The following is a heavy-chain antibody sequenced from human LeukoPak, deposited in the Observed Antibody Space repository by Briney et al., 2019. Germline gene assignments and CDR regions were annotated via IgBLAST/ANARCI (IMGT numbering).Heavy chain of an antibody. CDR1: GGSISSYY. J-gene: IGHJ5*02. V-gene: IGHV4-59*01. D-gene: IGHD2-2*01. CDR2: IYYSGST. Sequence: SETLSLTCTVSGGSISSYYWSWIRQPPGKGLEWIGYIYYSGSTNYNPSLKSRVTISVDTSKNQFSLKLSSVTAADTAVYYCARDKTNIVVVPAAMGGWFDPWGQGTLVTVSS. CDR3: ARDKTNIVVVPAAMGGWFDP.